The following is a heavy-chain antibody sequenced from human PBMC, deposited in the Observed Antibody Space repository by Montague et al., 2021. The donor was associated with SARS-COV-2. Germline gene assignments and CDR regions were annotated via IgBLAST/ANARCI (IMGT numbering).Heavy chain of an antibody. CDR1: GESFSGYY. CDR2: VNHSGST. Sequence: SETLSLTCAVYGESFSGYYWSWIRQPPGKGLEWIGDVNHSGSTKYTPSLKTRVTMSLDTSKNQFSLKLSSVTAADTAIYYCARANNTCFVANCRNDFEVWGLGTLVTVSS. D-gene: IGHD3-3*01. V-gene: IGHV4-34*10. CDR3: ARANNTCFVANCRNDFEV. J-gene: IGHJ1*01.